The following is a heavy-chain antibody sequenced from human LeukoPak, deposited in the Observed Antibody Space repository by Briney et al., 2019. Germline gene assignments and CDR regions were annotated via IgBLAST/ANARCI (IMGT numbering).Heavy chain of an antibody. D-gene: IGHD2-2*02. CDR2: FDPEDGET. V-gene: IGHV1-24*01. CDR1: GYTLTELS. J-gene: IGHJ5*02. Sequence: ASVKVSCKVSGYTLTELSMHWVRQAPGKGLEWMGGFDPEDGETIYAQKFQGRVTMTEDTSTDTAYMVLSSLRSEDTAVYYCATMIKPIVVVPAGILASYWFDPWGQGTLVTVSS. CDR3: ATMIKPIVVVPAGILASYWFDP.